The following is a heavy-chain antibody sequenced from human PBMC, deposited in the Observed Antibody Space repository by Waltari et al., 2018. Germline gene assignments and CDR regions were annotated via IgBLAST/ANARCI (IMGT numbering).Heavy chain of an antibody. Sequence: QVQLQESGPGLVKPSQTLSLTCTVSGGSISSGGYYWSWIRQHPGKGLEWIGYIYYSGSTNYNPSLKSRVTISVDTSKNQFSLKLSSVTAADTAVYYCARNYYDSSGYWGVDPWGQGTLVTVSS. D-gene: IGHD3-22*01. CDR2: IYYSGST. V-gene: IGHV4-31*03. CDR3: ARNYYDSSGYWGVDP. J-gene: IGHJ5*02. CDR1: GGSISSGGYY.